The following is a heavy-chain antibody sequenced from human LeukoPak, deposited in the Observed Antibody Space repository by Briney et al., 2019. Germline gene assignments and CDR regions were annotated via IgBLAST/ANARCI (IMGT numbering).Heavy chain of an antibody. CDR2: INPSGGST. D-gene: IGHD6-13*01. CDR3: ARDRSSSRSVSYYYYMDV. J-gene: IGHJ6*03. V-gene: IGHV1-46*01. CDR1: GYTFTSYD. Sequence: ASVKVSCKASGYTFTSYDINWVRQATGQGLEWMGIINPSGGSTSYAQKFQGRVTMTRDMSTSTVYMELSSLRSEDTAVYYCARDRSSSRSVSYYYYMDVWGKGTTVTVSS.